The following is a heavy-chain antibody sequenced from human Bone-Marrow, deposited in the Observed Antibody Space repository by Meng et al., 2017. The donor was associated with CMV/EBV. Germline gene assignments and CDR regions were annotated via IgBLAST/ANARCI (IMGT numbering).Heavy chain of an antibody. Sequence: GESLKISCAASGFTFSSYSMNWVRQAPGKGLEWVSSISSSSSYIYYADSVKGRFTISRDNAKNSLYLQMNSLRAEDTAVYYCASRGDFWSGYYFGWGQGTLVTVPQ. D-gene: IGHD3-3*01. CDR2: ISSSSSYI. CDR1: GFTFSSYS. CDR3: ASRGDFWSGYYFG. J-gene: IGHJ4*02. V-gene: IGHV3-21*01.